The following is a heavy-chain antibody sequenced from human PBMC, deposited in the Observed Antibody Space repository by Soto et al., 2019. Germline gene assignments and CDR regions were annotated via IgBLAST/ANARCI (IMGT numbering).Heavy chain of an antibody. CDR3: ASRISHYYYYGMDV. J-gene: IGHJ6*02. Sequence: SETLSLTCTVSGGSISSYYWSWIRQPPGKGLEWIGYIYYSGSTNYNPSLKSRVTISVDTSKNQFSLKLSSVTAADTAVYYCASRISHYYYYGMDVWGQGTTVTVS. V-gene: IGHV4-59*08. D-gene: IGHD2-15*01. CDR2: IYYSGST. CDR1: GGSISSYY.